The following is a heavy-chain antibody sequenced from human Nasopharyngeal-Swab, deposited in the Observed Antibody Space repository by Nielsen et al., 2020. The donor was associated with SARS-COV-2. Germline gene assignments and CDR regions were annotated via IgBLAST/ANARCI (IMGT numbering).Heavy chain of an antibody. J-gene: IGHJ4*02. V-gene: IGHV3-48*02. D-gene: IGHD5-12*01. CDR1: GFTFSNYN. CDR3: AREGSFVAPDTFDR. CDR2: ISKSSSTV. Sequence: GESLKISWAASGFTFSNYNMHWVRQAPGKGLEWISYISKSSSTVYYADSVKGRITISRDNAKSSLYLQMNRLTNEDTAVYYCAREGSFVAPDTFDRWGQGALVTVSS.